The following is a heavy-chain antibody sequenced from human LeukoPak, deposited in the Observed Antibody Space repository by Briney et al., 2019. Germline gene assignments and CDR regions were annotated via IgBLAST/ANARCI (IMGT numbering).Heavy chain of an antibody. CDR3: ARTPPSTWYFDL. V-gene: IGHV4-34*01. CDR1: GGSFSGYY. Sequence: SETLSLTRAVYGGSFSGYYWSWIRQPPGKGLEWIGEINHSGSTNYNPSLKSRVTISVDTSKNQFSLKLSSVTAADTAVYYCARTPPSTWYFDLWGRGTLVTVSS. J-gene: IGHJ2*01. CDR2: INHSGST.